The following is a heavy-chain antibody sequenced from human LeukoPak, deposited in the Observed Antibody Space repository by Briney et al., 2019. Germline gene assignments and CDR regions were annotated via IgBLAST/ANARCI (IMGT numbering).Heavy chain of an antibody. CDR2: INHSGST. J-gene: IGHJ5*02. V-gene: IGHV4-34*01. Sequence: SETLSLTCAVYGGSFSGYYWSWIRQPPGKGLERIGEINHSGSTNYNPSLKSRVTISVDTSKNQFSLKLSSVTAADTAVYYCARALVVVPAARGRDWFDPWGQGTLVTVSS. CDR3: ARALVVVPAARGRDWFDP. D-gene: IGHD2-2*01. CDR1: GGSFSGYY.